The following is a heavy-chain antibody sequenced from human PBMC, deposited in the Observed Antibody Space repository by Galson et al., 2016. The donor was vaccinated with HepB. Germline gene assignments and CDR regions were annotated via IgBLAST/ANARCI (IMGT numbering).Heavy chain of an antibody. Sequence: SLRLSCAASGFIFSNYAMSWVRQAPGKGLEWVALIWSDGSIKHNAASVKGRFTISRDNSESTVYLQMNSLRVEDTAVYYCARDRLGGRPTYYYYYDMDVWGQGTTVTVSS. CDR2: IWSDGSIK. D-gene: IGHD5-12*01. CDR1: GFIFSNYA. CDR3: ARDRLGGRPTYYYYYDMDV. J-gene: IGHJ6*02. V-gene: IGHV3-33*08.